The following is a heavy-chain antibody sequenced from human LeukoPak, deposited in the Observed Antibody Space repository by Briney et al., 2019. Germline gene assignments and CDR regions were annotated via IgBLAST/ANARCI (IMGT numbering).Heavy chain of an antibody. CDR2: IYTSGYT. Sequence: SQTLSPTSTVSAGSITSQYASWIRQPAGKGLEWIGRIYTSGYTTSNRSPKTRVPMSVNTSKNQFSRSRTAVTATTTPGYNGGSSNYNLSLKSRVTMSGDTSQIQLSLKLSSVTAADTAVYYCARDLLSQWTGLNWFDPWGQGTLVTVSS. J-gene: IGHJ5*02. D-gene: IGHD3-10*01. CDR3: GSSNYNLSLKSRVTMSGDTSQIQLSLKLSSVTAADTAVYYCARDLLSQWTGLNWFDP. CDR1: AGSITSQY. V-gene: IGHV4-4*07.